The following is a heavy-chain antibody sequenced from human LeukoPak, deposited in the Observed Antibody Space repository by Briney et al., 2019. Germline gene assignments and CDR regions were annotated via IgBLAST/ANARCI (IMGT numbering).Heavy chain of an antibody. J-gene: IGHJ4*02. V-gene: IGHV3-13*01. CDR3: ARTRIIPRVRGLQMRYFDY. Sequence: PGGSLRLSCVASGFNFSRSDMHWVRQVPGKGLEWVSGIGTAGDTFYSGSVKGRFTISRENGKNSLYLQMSSLTAGDTAVYYCARTRIIPRVRGLQMRYFDYWGQGSLVTVSS. CDR1: GFNFSRSD. D-gene: IGHD3-10*01. CDR2: IGTAGDT.